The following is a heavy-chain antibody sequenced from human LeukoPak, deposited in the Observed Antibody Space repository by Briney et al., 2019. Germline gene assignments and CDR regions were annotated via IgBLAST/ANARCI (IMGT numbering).Heavy chain of an antibody. CDR2: ISGSGGST. V-gene: IGHV3-23*01. CDR3: AKNPCSSTSCYGDY. Sequence: GGSLRLSCAASGFTFSSYAMSWVRQAPGKGLEWVSAISGSGGSTYYADFVKGRFTISRDNSKNTLYLQMNSLRAEDTAVYYCAKNPCSSTSCYGDYWGQGTLVTVSS. J-gene: IGHJ4*02. CDR1: GFTFSSYA. D-gene: IGHD2-2*01.